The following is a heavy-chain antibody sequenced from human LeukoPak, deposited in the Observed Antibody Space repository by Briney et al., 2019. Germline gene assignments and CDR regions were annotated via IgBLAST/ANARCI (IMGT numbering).Heavy chain of an antibody. CDR3: AKGGGFGKYYFGY. D-gene: IGHD3-16*01. V-gene: IGHV3-66*01. Sequence: GGSLRLSCAASGFTLSSNYVGWVRQAPGKGLEWVSHIYSGGSTYHADSVKGRFTISRDTSENMVFLQMNSLRAEDTAVYYCAKGGGFGKYYFGYWGQGTLVTVSS. CDR1: GFTLSSNY. CDR2: IYSGGST. J-gene: IGHJ4*02.